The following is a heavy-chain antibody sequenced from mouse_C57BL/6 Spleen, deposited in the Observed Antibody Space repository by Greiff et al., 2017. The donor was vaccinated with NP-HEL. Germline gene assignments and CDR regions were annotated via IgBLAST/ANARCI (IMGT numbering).Heavy chain of an antibody. V-gene: IGHV1-39*01. D-gene: IGHD2-5*01. CDR3: ARWGYYSNSWFAY. CDR2: INPNYGTT. Sequence: EVKLMESGPELVKPGASVKISCKASGYSFTDYNMNWVKQSNGKSLEWIGVINPNYGTTSYNQKFKGKATLTVDQSSSTAYMQLNSLTSEDSAVYYCARWGYYSNSWFAYWGQGTLVTVSA. CDR1: GYSFTDYN. J-gene: IGHJ3*01.